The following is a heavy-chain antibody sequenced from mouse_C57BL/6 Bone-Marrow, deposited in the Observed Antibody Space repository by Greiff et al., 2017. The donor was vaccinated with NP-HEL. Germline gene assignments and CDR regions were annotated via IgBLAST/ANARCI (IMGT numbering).Heavy chain of an antibody. CDR2: INPNNGGT. CDR3: ARGTTVVRYWYFDV. D-gene: IGHD1-1*01. Sequence: VQLQQSGPELVKPGASVKISCKASGYTFTDYYMNWVKQSHGKSLEWIGDINPNNGGTSYNQKFKGKATLTVDKSSSTAYMELRSLTSEDSAVYYCARGTTVVRYWYFDVWGTGTTVTVSS. V-gene: IGHV1-26*01. CDR1: GYTFTDYY. J-gene: IGHJ1*03.